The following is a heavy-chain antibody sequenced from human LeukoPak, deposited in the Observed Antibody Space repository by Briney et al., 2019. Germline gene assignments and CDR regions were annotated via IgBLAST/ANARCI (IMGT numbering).Heavy chain of an antibody. CDR2: IYSGGIT. Sequence: GGSLRLSCAASGFTVSSNYMSWFRQAPGKGLEWVSAIYSGGITYYADSVKGRFTVSRDNSKNTLYLQVNSLRGEDTAVYYCAKDPMVRGSTYDYWGQGTLVTVSS. J-gene: IGHJ4*02. CDR3: AKDPMVRGSTYDY. D-gene: IGHD3-10*01. CDR1: GFTVSSNY. V-gene: IGHV3-53*01.